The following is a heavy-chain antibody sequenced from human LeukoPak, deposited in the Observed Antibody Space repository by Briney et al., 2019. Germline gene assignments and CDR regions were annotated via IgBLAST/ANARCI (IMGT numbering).Heavy chain of an antibody. CDR2: IGSSSSYI. CDR3: ARDSSGGSNDAFDI. V-gene: IGHV3-21*01. J-gene: IGHJ3*02. D-gene: IGHD2-15*01. Sequence: PGGSLRLSCAASGFTFSSYSMNWVRRAPGKGLEWVSSIGSSSSYIYYADSVKGRFTISRDNAKNSLYLQMNSLRAEDTAVYYCARDSSGGSNDAFDIWGQGTMVTVSS. CDR1: GFTFSSYS.